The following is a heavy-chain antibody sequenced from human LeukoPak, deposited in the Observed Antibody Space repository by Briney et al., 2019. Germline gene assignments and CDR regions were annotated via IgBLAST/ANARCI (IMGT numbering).Heavy chain of an antibody. CDR3: VRAQARGAFSSQYYFDY. V-gene: IGHV4-31*03. Sequence: SQTLSLTCTVSGGSISSGGYYWSWIRQHPGKGLEWIGYIYYSGSTYYNPSLKSRVTISVDTSKNQFSLKLSSVTAADTAVYYCVRAQARGAFSSQYYFDYWGQGTLVTVSS. CDR1: GGSISSGGYY. J-gene: IGHJ4*02. D-gene: IGHD1-26*01. CDR2: IYYSGST.